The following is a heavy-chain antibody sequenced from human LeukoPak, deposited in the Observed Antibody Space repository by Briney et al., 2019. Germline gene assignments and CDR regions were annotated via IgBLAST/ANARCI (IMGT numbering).Heavy chain of an antibody. J-gene: IGHJ3*02. CDR3: ARGGSYTAGAFDI. CDR2: ISSDGSST. Sequence: PGGSLRLSCAASRFTFSGYWMHWVRQVPGKGLVWVSRISSDGSSTSYAGSVRGRFTISRDNAKNTLYLQTNSLRAEDTAVYYCARGGSYTAGAFDIWGQGTLVTVSS. CDR1: RFTFSGYW. V-gene: IGHV3-74*01. D-gene: IGHD1-26*01.